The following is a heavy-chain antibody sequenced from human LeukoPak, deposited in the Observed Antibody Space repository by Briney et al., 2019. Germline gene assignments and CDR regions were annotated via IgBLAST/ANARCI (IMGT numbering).Heavy chain of an antibody. CDR2: IYTSGST. J-gene: IGHJ5*02. D-gene: IGHD6-19*01. V-gene: IGHV4-61*02. CDR3: ARGGGVRTGSGWRPGNWFDP. Sequence: SETLSLTCTVSGGSISSSSYYWGWIRQPPGKGLEWIGRIYTSGSTNYNPSLKSRVTISVDTSKNQFSLKLSSVTAADTAVYYCARGGGVRTGSGWRPGNWFDPWGQGTQVIVSS. CDR1: GGSISSSSYY.